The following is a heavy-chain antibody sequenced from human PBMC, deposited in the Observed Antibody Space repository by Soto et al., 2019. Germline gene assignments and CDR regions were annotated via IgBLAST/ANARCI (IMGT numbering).Heavy chain of an antibody. CDR1: GFTFNTYG. D-gene: IGHD2-15*01. CDR3: ARADCTGAYCYSWPFNYGVDV. Sequence: GGSLRLSCTTSGFTFNTYGMHWVRQAPGKGLEWVAIIWYDGSNKYYADSVKGRFTISRDNSKNTLYLQMNSLRAGDTALYYCARADCTGAYCYSWPFNYGVDVWGQGTTVTVSS. CDR2: IWYDGSNK. V-gene: IGHV3-33*08. J-gene: IGHJ6*02.